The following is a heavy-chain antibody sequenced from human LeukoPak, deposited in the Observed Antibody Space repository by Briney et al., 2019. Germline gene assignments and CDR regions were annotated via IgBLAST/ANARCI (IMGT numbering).Heavy chain of an antibody. Sequence: PSETLSLTCAVYGGSFSGYYWSWIRQPPGKGLEWIGEINHSGSTNYNPSLKSRVTISVDTSKNQFSLKLSSVTAADTAVYYCARVDCSSTSCYRGKYYYYGMDVWGQGTTVTVSS. CDR3: ARVDCSSTSCYRGKYYYYGMDV. CDR1: GGSFSGYY. J-gene: IGHJ6*02. D-gene: IGHD2-2*02. V-gene: IGHV4-34*01. CDR2: INHSGST.